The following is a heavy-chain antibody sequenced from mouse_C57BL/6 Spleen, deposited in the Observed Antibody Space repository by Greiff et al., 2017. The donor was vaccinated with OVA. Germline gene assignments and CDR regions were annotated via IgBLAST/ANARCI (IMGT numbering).Heavy chain of an antibody. D-gene: IGHD2-3*01. Sequence: QVQLQQSGAELVRPGASVTLSCKASGYTFTDYEMHWVKQTPVHGLEWIGAIDPETGGTAYNQKFKGKAILTADKSSSTAYMELRSLTSEDSAVYYCTRYDGYYLAWFAYWGQGTLVTVSA. CDR1: GYTFTDYE. V-gene: IGHV1-15*01. J-gene: IGHJ3*01. CDR3: TRYDGYYLAWFAY. CDR2: IDPETGGT.